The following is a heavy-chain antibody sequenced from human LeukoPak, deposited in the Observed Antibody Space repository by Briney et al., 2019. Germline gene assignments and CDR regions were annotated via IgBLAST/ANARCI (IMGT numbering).Heavy chain of an antibody. CDR3: ARDKSGTLGDYDAFDI. V-gene: IGHV3-11*06. D-gene: IGHD4-17*01. J-gene: IGHJ3*02. CDR1: GFTFSDYY. Sequence: GGSLRLSCAASGFTFSDYYMSWIRQAPGKGLAWISYISSSTTYTHYADSVQGRFTISRDNAKNSLFLQMNSLRAEDTAVYHCARDKSGTLGDYDAFDIWGQGTMVTVSS. CDR2: ISSSTTYT.